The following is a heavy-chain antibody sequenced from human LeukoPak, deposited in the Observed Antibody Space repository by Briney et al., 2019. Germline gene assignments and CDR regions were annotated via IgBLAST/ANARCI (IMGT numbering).Heavy chain of an antibody. V-gene: IGHV3-9*01. Sequence: QAGGSLRLSCAASGFTFDDYAMHWVRQAPGKGLEWVSGISWNSGSIGYADSVKGRFTISRDNAKNSLYLQMNSLRAEDTALYYCAKTITGTVYGAFDIWGQGTMVTVSS. CDR1: GFTFDDYA. D-gene: IGHD1/OR15-1a*01. CDR3: AKTITGTVYGAFDI. CDR2: ISWNSGSI. J-gene: IGHJ3*02.